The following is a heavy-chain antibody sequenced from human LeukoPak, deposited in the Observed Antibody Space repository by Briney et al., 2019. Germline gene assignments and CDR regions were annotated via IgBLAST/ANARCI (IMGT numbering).Heavy chain of an antibody. V-gene: IGHV1-18*04. CDR3: ARETYSSGWYVNYYYGMDV. CDR2: MSPNNGDT. J-gene: IGHJ6*02. D-gene: IGHD6-19*01. Sequence: ASVKVSCKASGYTFTSYYMHWVRQATGQGLEWLGWMSPNNGDTGYAQKLQGRVTMTTDTSTSTAYMELRSLRSDDTAVYYCARETYSSGWYVNYYYGMDVWGQGTTVTVSS. CDR1: GYTFTSYY.